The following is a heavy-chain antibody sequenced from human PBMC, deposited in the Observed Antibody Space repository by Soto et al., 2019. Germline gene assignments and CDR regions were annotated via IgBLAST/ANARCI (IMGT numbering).Heavy chain of an antibody. V-gene: IGHV2-5*02. J-gene: IGHJ6*02. D-gene: IGHD2-2*01. CDR3: AHSPRYCISTSCDGMDV. Sequence: SGPTLVNPTQTLTLTCTFSGFSLSTSGVGVGWIRQPPGKALEWLALIYWDDDKRYSPSLKSRLTITKDTSKNQVVLTMTNMDPVDTATYYCAHSPRYCISTSCDGMDVWGQGTTVTVSS. CDR2: IYWDDDK. CDR1: GFSLSTSGVG.